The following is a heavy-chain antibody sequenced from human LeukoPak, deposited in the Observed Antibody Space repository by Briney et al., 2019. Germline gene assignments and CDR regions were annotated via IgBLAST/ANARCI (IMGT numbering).Heavy chain of an antibody. Sequence: GGSLRLSCAASGFTFSSYAMHWVRQAPGKGLEWVAVISYDGSNKYYADSVKGRFTISRDNSKNTLYLQMNSLRAEDTAVYYCARDQVPTVTTPFDYWGQGTLVTVSS. CDR1: GFTFSSYA. J-gene: IGHJ4*02. CDR3: ARDQVPTVTTPFDY. V-gene: IGHV3-30-3*01. CDR2: ISYDGSNK. D-gene: IGHD4-17*01.